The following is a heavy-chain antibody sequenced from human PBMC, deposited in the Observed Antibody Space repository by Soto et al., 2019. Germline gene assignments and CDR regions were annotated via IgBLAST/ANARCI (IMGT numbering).Heavy chain of an antibody. CDR2: ISSSSSYI. V-gene: IGHV3-21*01. J-gene: IGHJ6*02. Sequence: EVQLVECGGGLVKPGGSLRLSCAASGFTFSSYSMNWVRQAPGKGLEWVSSISSSSSYIYYADSVKGRFTISRDNAKNSLYLQMNSLRAEDTAVYYCARVAGPNYYYYYGMDVWGQGTTVTVSS. D-gene: IGHD6-19*01. CDR1: GFTFSSYS. CDR3: ARVAGPNYYYYYGMDV.